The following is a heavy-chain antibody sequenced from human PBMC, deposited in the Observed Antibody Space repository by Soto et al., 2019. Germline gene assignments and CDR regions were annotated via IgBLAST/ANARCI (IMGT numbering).Heavy chain of an antibody. CDR1: GFTFSSYA. CDR3: ARGVYYYESSGHIDY. D-gene: IGHD3-22*01. Sequence: QVQLVESGGGVVQPGRSLRLSCAASGFTFSSYAMHWVRQAPGKGLEWVAVISYDGSNKYYADSVKGRFTISRDNSKNTLYLQMTSLTAEDTAVYYCARGVYYYESSGHIDYWGQGTLVTVSS. J-gene: IGHJ4*02. V-gene: IGHV3-30-3*01. CDR2: ISYDGSNK.